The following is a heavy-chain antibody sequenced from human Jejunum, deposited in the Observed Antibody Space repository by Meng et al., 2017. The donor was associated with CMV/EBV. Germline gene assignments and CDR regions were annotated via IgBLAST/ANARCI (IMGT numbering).Heavy chain of an antibody. Sequence: GASSSSDRSDWGWIRQPPGKGLEFIGCIYYSGSSNSSPSLKSRVTISVDTSKNQFSLRVTSVTAADTAVYYCARVRVLGHYYGMDVWGQGTTVTVSS. J-gene: IGHJ6*02. CDR2: IYYSGSS. D-gene: IGHD3-16*01. CDR1: GASSSSDRSD. CDR3: ARVRVLGHYYGMDV. V-gene: IGHV4-61*01.